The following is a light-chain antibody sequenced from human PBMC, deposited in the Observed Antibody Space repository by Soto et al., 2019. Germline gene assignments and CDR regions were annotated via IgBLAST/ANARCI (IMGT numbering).Light chain of an antibody. Sequence: EIVLTQSPGTLSLSPGQRATLSCRASESISRDYLAWYQQRLGQPPRLLIYGASSGATGIPDRFSGSGSGTDFTLTIIRLEPEDFAIYYCQQYGGVPYTFGQGTKLEIK. CDR1: ESISRDY. J-gene: IGKJ2*01. CDR3: QQYGGVPYT. CDR2: GAS. V-gene: IGKV3-20*01.